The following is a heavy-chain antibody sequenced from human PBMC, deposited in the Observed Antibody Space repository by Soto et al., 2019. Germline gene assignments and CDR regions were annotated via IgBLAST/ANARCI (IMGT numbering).Heavy chain of an antibody. CDR3: ARIDAYDLMDV. V-gene: IGHV3-48*02. CDR1: GFDLKRYS. Sequence: GGSLRLSCAVSGFDLKRYSINWVRQAPGKGLEWLSFISSSDNTVHYAESVKGRFTVTRDKDNNSVFLQMNSLRHEDTGVLYCARIDAYDLMDVWGQGTTVTVSS. CDR2: ISSSDNTV. D-gene: IGHD3-22*01. J-gene: IGHJ6*01.